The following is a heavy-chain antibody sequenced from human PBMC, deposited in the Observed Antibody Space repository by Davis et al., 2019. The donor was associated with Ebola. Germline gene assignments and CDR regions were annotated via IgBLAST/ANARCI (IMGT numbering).Heavy chain of an antibody. V-gene: IGHV4-34*01. J-gene: IGHJ5*02. Sequence: PSETLSLTCTVSGGSISSHYWSWIRQPPGKGLEWIGEINHSGSTNYNPSLKSRVTISVDTSKNQFSLKLSSVTAADTAVYYCAAREILGYCSSTSCYVAFDPWGQGTLVTVSS. CDR2: INHSGST. CDR3: AAREILGYCSSTSCYVAFDP. CDR1: GGSISSHY. D-gene: IGHD2-2*01.